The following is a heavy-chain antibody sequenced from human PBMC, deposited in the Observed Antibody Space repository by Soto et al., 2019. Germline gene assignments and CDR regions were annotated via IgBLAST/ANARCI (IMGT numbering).Heavy chain of an antibody. J-gene: IGHJ4*02. CDR1: GFTFSSYA. V-gene: IGHV3-30-3*01. CDR3: ARDGRDGYNWGYSDY. D-gene: IGHD5-12*01. Sequence: PGGSLRLSCAASGFTFSSYAMHWVRQAPGKGLEWVAVISYDGSNKYYADSVKGRFTISRDNSKNTLYLQMNSLRAEDTAVYYCARDGRDGYNWGYSDYWGQGALVTVSS. CDR2: ISYDGSNK.